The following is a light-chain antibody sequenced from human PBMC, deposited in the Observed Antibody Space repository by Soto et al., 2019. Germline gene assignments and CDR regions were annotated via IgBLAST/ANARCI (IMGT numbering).Light chain of an antibody. Sequence: QSALTQPRSVSGSPGQSVTISCTGTSSDVGGYNYVSWYQQHPGKAPKLMIYDVSKRPDGVPDRFSGSKSGNTASLTISGLQAEDEADYYCCSYAGSYYVFGTGTKLTVL. CDR1: SSDVGGYNY. J-gene: IGLJ1*01. V-gene: IGLV2-11*01. CDR3: CSYAGSYYV. CDR2: DVS.